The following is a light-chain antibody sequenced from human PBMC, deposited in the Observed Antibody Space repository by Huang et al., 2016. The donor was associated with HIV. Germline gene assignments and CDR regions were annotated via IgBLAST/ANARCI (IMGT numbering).Light chain of an antibody. CDR1: QSVLDNSNNTNC. Sequence: DIVMTQSPDSLAVSLGERATINCKSSQSVLDNSNNTNCLAWFQQKPGQPPNLLIYWASSRESGVPDRFSGSGSGTDFTLTISSLQAEDVAVYYCHQYYNTPYTFGQGTKLEIK. V-gene: IGKV4-1*01. CDR3: HQYYNTPYT. CDR2: WAS. J-gene: IGKJ2*01.